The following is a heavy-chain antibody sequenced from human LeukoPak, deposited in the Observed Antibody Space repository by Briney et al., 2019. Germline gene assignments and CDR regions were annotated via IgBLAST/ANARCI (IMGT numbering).Heavy chain of an antibody. D-gene: IGHD5-24*01. Sequence: SVKVSCKASGYTFTSYDINWVRQAPGQGLEWMGRIIPILGIANYAQKFQGRVTITADKSTSTAYMELSSLRSEDTAVYYCARAPEMATTYFDYWGQGTLVTVSS. J-gene: IGHJ4*02. CDR1: GYTFTSYD. CDR3: ARAPEMATTYFDY. V-gene: IGHV1-69*04. CDR2: IIPILGIA.